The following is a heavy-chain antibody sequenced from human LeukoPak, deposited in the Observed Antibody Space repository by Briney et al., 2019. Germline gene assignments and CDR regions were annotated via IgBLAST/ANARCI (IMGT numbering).Heavy chain of an antibody. V-gene: IGHV3-30*04. D-gene: IGHD5-24*01. J-gene: IGHJ4*02. CDR3: GRDPSARVTIDF. CDR2: VSHDGRNQ. CDR1: GFTFSNYA. Sequence: PGGSLRLSCAASGFTFSNYAMHWVRQAPGKGLEWVAIVSHDGRNQYYAESVKGRFTISRDSSKNTVFLQMNSLRAGDSALYYCGRDPSARVTIDFWGQGTLVTVSS.